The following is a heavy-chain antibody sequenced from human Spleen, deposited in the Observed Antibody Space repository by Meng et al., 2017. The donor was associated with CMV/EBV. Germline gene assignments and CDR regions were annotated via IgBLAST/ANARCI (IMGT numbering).Heavy chain of an antibody. V-gene: IGHV3-30*02. CDR1: GFTVDDYA. J-gene: IGHJ4*02. CDR2: IRSDGSTK. CDR3: AQFSDGY. D-gene: IGHD3-3*02. Sequence: GESLKISCAASGFTVDDYAMHWVRQAPGKGLEWVAFIRSDGSTKYYADSVKGRFTISRDNSKNTLYVQMNSLRPEDMATYYCAQFSDGYWGQGTLVTVSS.